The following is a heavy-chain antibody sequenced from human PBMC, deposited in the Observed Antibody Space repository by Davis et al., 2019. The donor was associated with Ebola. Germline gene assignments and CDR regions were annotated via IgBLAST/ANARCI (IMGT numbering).Heavy chain of an antibody. V-gene: IGHV3-48*01. CDR2: ISSSSSTI. CDR1: GFPINNYW. CDR3: ARLDFASGLDY. D-gene: IGHD3-22*01. Sequence: GESLKISCAVSGFPINNYWTHWVRQAPGKGLEWVSYISSSSSTIYYADSVKGRFTISRDNAKNSLYLQMNSLRAEDTAVYYCARLDFASGLDYWGQGTLVTVSS. J-gene: IGHJ4*02.